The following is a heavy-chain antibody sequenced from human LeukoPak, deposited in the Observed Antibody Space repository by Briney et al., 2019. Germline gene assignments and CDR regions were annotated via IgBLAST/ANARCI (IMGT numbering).Heavy chain of an antibody. CDR2: ISSSRSYI. V-gene: IGHV3-21*01. D-gene: IGHD6-19*01. J-gene: IGHJ6*02. Sequence: GGSLRLSCAASGFTFSSYSMNWVRQAPGKGLEWVSSISSSRSYIFYADSVKGRFTISRDNAKNSLYLQMNSRRAEDTAVYYCARRLASGWYGMDVWGQGTTVTVSS. CDR1: GFTFSSYS. CDR3: ARRLASGWYGMDV.